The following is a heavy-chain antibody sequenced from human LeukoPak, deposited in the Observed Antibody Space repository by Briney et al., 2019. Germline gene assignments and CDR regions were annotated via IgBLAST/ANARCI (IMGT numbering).Heavy chain of an antibody. D-gene: IGHD2-15*01. J-gene: IGHJ3*02. CDR2: IYYSGST. CDR1: GGSISSYY. CDR3: ARDRMVYCSGGSCYRYDAFDI. Sequence: SETLSLTCTVSGGSISSYYWSWIRQPPGDGLVWIGYIYYSGSTNYNPSLKSQVTISVDTSKNQFSLKLSSVTAADTAVYYCARDRMVYCSGGSCYRYDAFDIWGQGTMVTVSS. V-gene: IGHV4-59*01.